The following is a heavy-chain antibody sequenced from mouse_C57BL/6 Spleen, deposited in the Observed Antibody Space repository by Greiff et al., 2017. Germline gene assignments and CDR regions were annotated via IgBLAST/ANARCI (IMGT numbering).Heavy chain of an antibody. J-gene: IGHJ2*01. CDR2: INPYNGDT. CDR1: GYSFTGYF. V-gene: IGHV1-20*01. Sequence: VQLQQSGPELVKPGDSVKISCKASGYSFTGYFMNWVMQSHGKSLEWIGRINPYNGDTFYNQKFKGKATLTVDISSSTAHMELRSLTSEDSAVYYCARGYYFDYWGQGTTLTVSS. CDR3: ARGYYFDY.